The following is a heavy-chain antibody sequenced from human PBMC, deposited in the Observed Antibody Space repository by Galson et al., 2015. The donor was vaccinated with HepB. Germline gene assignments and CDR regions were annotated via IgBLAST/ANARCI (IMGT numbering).Heavy chain of an antibody. Sequence: PALVKPTQTLTLTCTFSGFSLYTSGVRVSWIRQPPGKALEWLARIDWADDKFYSTSLKTRLTISKDASKNQVVLTMTNMDPVDTATYYCARTPPWVTFASPYDYGDAFDYWGQGTLVTVSS. CDR2: IDWADDK. J-gene: IGHJ4*02. D-gene: IGHD4-17*01. CDR1: GFSLYTSGVR. V-gene: IGHV2-70*04. CDR3: ARTPPWVTFASPYDYGDAFDY.